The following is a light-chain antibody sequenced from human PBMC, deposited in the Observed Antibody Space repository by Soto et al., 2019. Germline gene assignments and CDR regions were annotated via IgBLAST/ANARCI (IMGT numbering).Light chain of an antibody. CDR3: QQYDNLPIT. V-gene: IGKV1-33*01. Sequence: DIQMTQSPSSLSASVGDRVTITCRASQRISTYLNWYQQKPGQAPKLLIYVASLLQSGVPSRFSGSGSGTDFTFTISSLQPEDIATYYCQQYDNLPITFGQGTRLEIK. CDR1: QRISTY. CDR2: VAS. J-gene: IGKJ5*01.